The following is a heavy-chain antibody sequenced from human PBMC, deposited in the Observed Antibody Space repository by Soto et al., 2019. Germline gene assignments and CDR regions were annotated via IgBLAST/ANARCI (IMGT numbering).Heavy chain of an antibody. CDR3: ARDPLSGHLPRRYYYYGMDV. V-gene: IGHV3-11*06. J-gene: IGHJ6*02. Sequence: QVQLVESGGGLVKPGGSLRLSCAASGFTFSDYYMSWIRQAPGKGLEWVSYISSSSSYTNYADSVKGRFTISRDNAKNSLYLQMNSLRAEDTAVYYCARDPLSGHLPRRYYYYGMDVWGQGTTVTVSS. CDR2: ISSSSSYT. CDR1: GFTFSDYY.